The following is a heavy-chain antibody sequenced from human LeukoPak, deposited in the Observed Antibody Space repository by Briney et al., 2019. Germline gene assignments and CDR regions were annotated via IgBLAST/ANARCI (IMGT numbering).Heavy chain of an antibody. CDR2: ISNNGGYT. CDR1: GGSLSSYY. D-gene: IGHD2-15*01. CDR3: AKQLGYCSDGSCYFPY. V-gene: IGHV3-23*01. Sequence: ETLSLTCTVSGGSLSSYYWSWVRQAPGKGLEWVSAISNNGGYTYYADSVQGRFTISRDNSKSTLCLQMNSLRAEDTAVYYCAKQLGYCSDGSCYFPYWGQGTLVTVSS. J-gene: IGHJ4*02.